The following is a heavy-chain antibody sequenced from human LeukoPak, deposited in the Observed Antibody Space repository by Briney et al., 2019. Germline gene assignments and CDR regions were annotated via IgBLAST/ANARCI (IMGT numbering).Heavy chain of an antibody. CDR2: IYYSGST. Sequence: PSETLSLTCTVSGGSISSYYWSWIRQPPGKGLEWIGYIYYSGSTNYNPSLKSRVTISVDTSNNQFSLRLSSVTAADTAMYYCARLTWDTTMVRYYFDFWGQGTLVTVSS. V-gene: IGHV4-59*08. CDR1: GGSISSYY. J-gene: IGHJ4*02. D-gene: IGHD5-18*01. CDR3: ARLTWDTTMVRYYFDF.